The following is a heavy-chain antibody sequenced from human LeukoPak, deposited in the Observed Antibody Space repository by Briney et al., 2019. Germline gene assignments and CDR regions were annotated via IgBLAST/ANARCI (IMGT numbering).Heavy chain of an antibody. Sequence: SQTLSLTCTVSGDSISNGYYYWTWIRQFPDMGLQWIGYIYVSGSIYYNPSLKSRVTISVDTSENQFSLSLSSVTAADTAVYYCARDSGSYSFQSWGQGTLVTVFS. V-gene: IGHV4-31*03. CDR1: GDSISNGYYY. CDR3: ARDSGSYSFQS. J-gene: IGHJ4*02. D-gene: IGHD1-26*01. CDR2: IYVSGSI.